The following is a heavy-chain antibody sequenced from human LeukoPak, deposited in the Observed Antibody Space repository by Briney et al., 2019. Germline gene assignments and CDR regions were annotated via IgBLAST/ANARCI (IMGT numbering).Heavy chain of an antibody. V-gene: IGHV4-39*07. Sequence: PSETLSLTCTVSGGSISSSSYYWGWIRQPPGKGLEWIGSIYYSGSTYYNPSLKSRVTISVDTSKNQFSLKLSSVTAADTAVYYCARSPFSTRAPYYYYMDVWGKGTTVTVSS. CDR2: IYYSGST. CDR3: ARSPFSTRAPYYYYMDV. D-gene: IGHD2-2*01. CDR1: GGSISSSSYY. J-gene: IGHJ6*03.